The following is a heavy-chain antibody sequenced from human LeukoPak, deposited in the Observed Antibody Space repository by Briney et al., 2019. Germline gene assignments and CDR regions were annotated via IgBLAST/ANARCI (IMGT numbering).Heavy chain of an antibody. CDR2: ISYDGNNK. CDR3: ARGGIPTGPYYYFYYMDV. V-gene: IGHV3-30*01. Sequence: GGSLRLSCAASGFTFSRNVMRWVRQAPGKGLEWVALISYDGNNKFYADSVKGRFTISRDNSRNTLYLQMNSLRGEDAAVYSCARGGIPTGPYYYFYYMDVWGKGTAVTVSS. J-gene: IGHJ6*03. D-gene: IGHD3-10*01. CDR1: GFTFSRNV.